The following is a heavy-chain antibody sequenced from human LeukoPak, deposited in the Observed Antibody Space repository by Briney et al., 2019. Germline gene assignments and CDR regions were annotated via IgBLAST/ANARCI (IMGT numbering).Heavy chain of an antibody. V-gene: IGHV3-21*01. D-gene: IGHD4-17*01. Sequence: GGYLRLSFAASGFTFSSYSMNWVRQAPGKGLEGVSSISSSSSYIYYADSVKGRFTISRDNAKNSLYLQMNSLRAEDTAVYYCARDTSDYGRPYRYFQHWGQGTLVTVSS. CDR2: ISSSSSYI. J-gene: IGHJ1*01. CDR1: GFTFSSYS. CDR3: ARDTSDYGRPYRYFQH.